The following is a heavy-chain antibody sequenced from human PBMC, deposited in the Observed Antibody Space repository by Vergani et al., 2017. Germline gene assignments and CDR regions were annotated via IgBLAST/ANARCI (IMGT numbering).Heavy chain of an antibody. CDR3: TTDLLRGPGAAYYYYGMDV. CDR2: IKSKTDGGTT. CDR1: GFTFSNAW. J-gene: IGHJ6*02. Sequence: EVQLLESGGGLVKPGGSLRLSCAASGFTFSNAWMSWVRQAPGKGLEWVGRIKSKTDGGTTDYAAPVKGRFTISRDDSKNTLYLQMNSLKTEDTAVYYCTTDLLRGPGAAYYYYGMDVWGQGTTVTVSS. V-gene: IGHV3-15*01. D-gene: IGHD1-1*01.